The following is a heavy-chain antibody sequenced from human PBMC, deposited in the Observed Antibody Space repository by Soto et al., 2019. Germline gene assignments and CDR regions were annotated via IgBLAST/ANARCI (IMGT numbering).Heavy chain of an antibody. J-gene: IGHJ4*02. V-gene: IGHV3-7*01. CDR2: IKQDGSEK. CDR3: ARSVSSWGYYFDH. D-gene: IGHD6-13*01. CDR1: GFTFSSYW. Sequence: GGSLRLSCAASGFTFSSYWMIWVRQAPGKGLEWVANIKQDGSEKYYVDSVKGRFTISRDNAKNSLYLQMNSLRAEDTAVYYCARSVSSWGYYFDHWGQGTLVTVSS.